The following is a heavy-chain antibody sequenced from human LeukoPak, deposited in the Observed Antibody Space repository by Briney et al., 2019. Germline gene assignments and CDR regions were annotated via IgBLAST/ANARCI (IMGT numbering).Heavy chain of an antibody. V-gene: IGHV3-20*04. D-gene: IGHD4-23*01. CDR2: IDWNGGTT. J-gene: IGHJ4*02. Sequence: GGSLRLSCIASGFIFDDYGMSWVRQAPGKGLEWVSGIDWNGGTTGYADSVKGRFTISRDNAKNSLFLQMNSLRVEDTAVYYCARDRGYSTFDYWGQGTLVTVSS. CDR1: GFIFDDYG. CDR3: ARDRGYSTFDY.